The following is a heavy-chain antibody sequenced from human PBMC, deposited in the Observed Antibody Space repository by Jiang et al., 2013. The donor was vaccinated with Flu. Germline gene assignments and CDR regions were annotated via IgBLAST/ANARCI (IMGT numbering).Heavy chain of an antibody. CDR3: ARESYSSSSSDY. CDR2: ISAYNGNT. CDR1: TFTSYG. V-gene: IGHV1-18*01. D-gene: IGHD6-6*01. Sequence: TFTSYGISWVRQAPGQGLEWMGWISAYNGNTNYAQKLQGRVTMTTDTSTSTAYMELRSLRSDDTAVYYCARESYSSSSSDYWGQGTLVTVSS. J-gene: IGHJ4*02.